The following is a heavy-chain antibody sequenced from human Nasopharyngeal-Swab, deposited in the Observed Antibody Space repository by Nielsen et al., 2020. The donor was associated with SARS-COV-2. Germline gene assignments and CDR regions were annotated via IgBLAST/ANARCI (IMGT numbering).Heavy chain of an antibody. V-gene: IGHV3-21*01. CDR2: FSSTNNFL. J-gene: IGHJ4*02. CDR3: ARGFRRGSYYDNIGADS. D-gene: IGHD3-22*01. CDR1: EFTFSDYV. Sequence: GESLKISCSVSEFTFSDYVMNWVRQAPGKGLEWVSSFSSTNNFLFYADSVKGRFTISRENTKNSLYLQMNTLRVADTAVYYCARGFRRGSYYDNIGADSWGQGTLVTVSS.